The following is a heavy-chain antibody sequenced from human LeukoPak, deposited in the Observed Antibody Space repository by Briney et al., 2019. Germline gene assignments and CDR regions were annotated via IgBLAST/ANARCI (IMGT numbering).Heavy chain of an antibody. Sequence: GGSLRLSCAATGFIFSNYAMSWVRQAPGKGLEWVSTISSSGGGTYYADSVKGRFTISRDNSKKTVYLQVNSRRAEDTALYYCAQDRAYIQFYLWGQGTLVTVSS. CDR2: ISSSGGGT. J-gene: IGHJ5*02. V-gene: IGHV3-23*01. D-gene: IGHD4-11*01. CDR1: GFIFSNYA. CDR3: AQDRAYIQFYL.